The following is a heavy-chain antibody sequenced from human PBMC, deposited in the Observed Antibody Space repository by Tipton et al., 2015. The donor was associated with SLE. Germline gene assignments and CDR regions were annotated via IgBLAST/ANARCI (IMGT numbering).Heavy chain of an antibody. V-gene: IGHV4-39*07. CDR2: SHQSGTT. D-gene: IGHD5-12*01. CDR1: GGSISSSNNY. Sequence: TLSLTCTVSGGSISSSNNYWSWIRQPPGKGLEWIGESHQSGTTNYHPSFKSRVSISVDTSKNQFSLKLSSVTAADTAIYYCARYRSGYETVEFWGQGTLVTVSS. CDR3: ARYRSGYETVEF. J-gene: IGHJ4*02.